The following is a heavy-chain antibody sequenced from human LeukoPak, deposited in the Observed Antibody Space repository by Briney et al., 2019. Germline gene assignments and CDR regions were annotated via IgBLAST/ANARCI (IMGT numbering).Heavy chain of an antibody. CDR1: GGSISSGSYY. J-gene: IGHJ4*02. Sequence: SETLSLTCALSGGSISSGSYYCRWVRQPAGKGLEWIGCIYTSGSTNYNPSRKSRLPISLDTAKNQFSLKLTSVTAPGRPLFXXXXXXDFDYGDYYFDYWGQGALVTISS. D-gene: IGHD4-17*01. CDR3: XXXXDFDYGDYYFDY. CDR2: IYTSGST. V-gene: IGHV4-61*02.